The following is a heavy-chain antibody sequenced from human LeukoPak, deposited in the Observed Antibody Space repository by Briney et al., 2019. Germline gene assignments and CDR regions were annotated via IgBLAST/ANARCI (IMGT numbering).Heavy chain of an antibody. J-gene: IGHJ3*02. CDR1: GGSISSSNW. CDR2: IYHSGST. D-gene: IGHD3-16*01. V-gene: IGHV4-4*02. Sequence: PSGTLSLTCAVSGGSISSSNWWSWVRQPPGKGLEWIGEIYHSGSTNYNPSLKSRVTISVDKSKNQFSLKLSSVTAADTAVYYCASSLGSTIKKDAFDIWGQGTMVTVSS. CDR3: ASSLGSTIKKDAFDI.